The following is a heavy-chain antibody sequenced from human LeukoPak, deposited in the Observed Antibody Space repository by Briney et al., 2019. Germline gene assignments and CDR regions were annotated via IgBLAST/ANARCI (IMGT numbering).Heavy chain of an antibody. Sequence: PSETLSLTCTVSGGSISSGSYYWSWIRQPAGKGLEWIGRIYTSGSTNYNPSLKSRVTISVDTSKNQFSLKLSSVTAADTAVYYCAGTYDTTRRDYWGQGTLVTVSS. D-gene: IGHD3-22*01. CDR1: GGSISSGSYY. J-gene: IGHJ4*02. CDR3: AGTYDTTRRDY. V-gene: IGHV4-61*02. CDR2: IYTSGST.